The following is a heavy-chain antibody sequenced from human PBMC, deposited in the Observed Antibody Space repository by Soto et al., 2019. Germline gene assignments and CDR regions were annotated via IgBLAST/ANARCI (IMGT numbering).Heavy chain of an antibody. CDR2: IYYSGST. D-gene: IGHD4-4*01. CDR3: ARDVKPDYSNTLGDYYYYGMDV. Sequence: SETLSLTCTVSGGSISSGGYYWSWIRQHPGKGLEWIGYIYYSGSTYYNPSLKSRVTISVDTSKNQFSLKLSSVTAADTAVYYCARDVKPDYSNTLGDYYYYGMDVWGQGTTVTVSS. V-gene: IGHV4-31*03. J-gene: IGHJ6*02. CDR1: GGSISSGGYY.